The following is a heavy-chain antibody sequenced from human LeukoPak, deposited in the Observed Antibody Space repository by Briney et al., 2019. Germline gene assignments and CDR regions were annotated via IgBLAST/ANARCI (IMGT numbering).Heavy chain of an antibody. J-gene: IGHJ3*02. Sequence: SETLSLTCNVSGISISDGRYYWAWIRQRPGRGLEWIGYKYYSGSAKYNPSLRSRLTISIDTPENQFSLHLSSVTAADTAMYYCATPYCSSLSCLDVFNIWGQGRMVTVSS. D-gene: IGHD2-2*01. V-gene: IGHV4-31*03. CDR2: KYYSGSA. CDR3: ATPYCSSLSCLDVFNI. CDR1: GISISDGRYY.